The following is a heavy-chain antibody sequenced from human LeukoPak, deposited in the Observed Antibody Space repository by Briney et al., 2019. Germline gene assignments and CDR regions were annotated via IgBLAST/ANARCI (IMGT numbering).Heavy chain of an antibody. CDR1: RFTFGNYW. Sequence: PGGSLRLSCAASRFTFGNYWMSWVRQAPGKGLEWVANTKQDGSEKYYVDSVKGRFTISRDNAKNSLYLQMSSLRAEDTAVYYCASYGSGSYSGGFDYWGQGTLVTVSS. V-gene: IGHV3-7*03. D-gene: IGHD3-10*01. CDR3: ASYGSGSYSGGFDY. J-gene: IGHJ4*02. CDR2: TKQDGSEK.